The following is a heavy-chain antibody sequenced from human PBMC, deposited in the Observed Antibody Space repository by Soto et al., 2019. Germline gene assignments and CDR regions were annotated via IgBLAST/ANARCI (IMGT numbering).Heavy chain of an antibody. CDR1: GFTFRSFG. Sequence: QVQLVESGGGVIQPGTSLSLSCGSSGFTFRSFGMYWVRQAPGKGLEWVAVVSYDGNHKYYADSVKGRFTVSRDNAKNMLYLKMDSLRGEDTAVYYCAKDVGQQLVLNYGMDDWGQGTTVTVSS. J-gene: IGHJ6*02. V-gene: IGHV3-30*18. CDR3: AKDVGQQLVLNYGMDD. D-gene: IGHD6-13*01. CDR2: VSYDGNHK.